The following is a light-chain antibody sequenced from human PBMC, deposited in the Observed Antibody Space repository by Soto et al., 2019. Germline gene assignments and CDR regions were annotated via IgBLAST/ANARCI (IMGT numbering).Light chain of an antibody. CDR1: QSVSSSY. V-gene: IGKV3-20*01. CDR2: GAS. Sequence: EIVLTQSPGTLSLSPGERATLSCRASQSVSSSYLAWYQQKPGQAPRLLIYGASSRATGIPDRFSGSGSGTDFTLTSSRLEPEDFAVYYCQQYGSSPMYTFGEGTK. CDR3: QQYGSSPMYT. J-gene: IGKJ2*01.